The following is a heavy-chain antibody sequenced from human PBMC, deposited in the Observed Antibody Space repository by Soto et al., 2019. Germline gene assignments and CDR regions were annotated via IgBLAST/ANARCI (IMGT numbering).Heavy chain of an antibody. D-gene: IGHD3-16*01. Sequence: QVQLVQSGAEVKKPGASVKVSCKVSGYTLTELSMHWVRQAPGKGLEWMGGFDPEDGETIYAQKFQGRVTMTEDTSTDTAHMELSSLRSEDTAVYYCATDLTPVVMITVVRYYDAFDIWGQGTMVTVSS. CDR1: GYTLTELS. V-gene: IGHV1-24*01. CDR3: ATDLTPVVMITVVRYYDAFDI. CDR2: FDPEDGET. J-gene: IGHJ3*02.